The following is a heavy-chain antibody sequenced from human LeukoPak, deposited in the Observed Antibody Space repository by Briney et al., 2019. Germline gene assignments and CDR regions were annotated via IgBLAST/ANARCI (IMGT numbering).Heavy chain of an antibody. D-gene: IGHD6-13*01. J-gene: IGHJ4*02. CDR2: IRYDGGNK. V-gene: IGHV3-30*02. CDR3: ATGVGYSSPWYFDY. CDR1: GFTFSSYG. Sequence: PGGSLRLSCAASGFTFSSYGMHWVRQAPGKGLEWVAFIRYDGGNKYYADSVKGRFTISRDNSKNTLYLQMNSLRAEDTAVYYCATGVGYSSPWYFDYWGQGTLVTVSS.